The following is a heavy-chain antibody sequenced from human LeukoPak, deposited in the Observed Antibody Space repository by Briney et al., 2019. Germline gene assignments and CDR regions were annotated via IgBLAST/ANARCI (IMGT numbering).Heavy chain of an antibody. CDR2: ISSSGSTV. CDR3: ARVAGAMVYRDAFDN. J-gene: IGHJ3*02. CDR1: GFTFSDFC. D-gene: IGHD5-18*01. Sequence: PGGSLRLSCAASGFTFSDFCVSWIRQAPGKGLEWVSYISSSGSTVYYADSVEGRFTISRDNAKNSLSLQMNSLRAEDTAVYYCARVAGAMVYRDAFDNWGQGTMVTVSS. V-gene: IGHV3-11*01.